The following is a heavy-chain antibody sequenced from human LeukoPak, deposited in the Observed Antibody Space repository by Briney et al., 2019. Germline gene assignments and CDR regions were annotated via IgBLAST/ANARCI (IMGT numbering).Heavy chain of an antibody. D-gene: IGHD5-12*01. Sequence: GGSLRLSCAASGFTFSSYWMGWVRQAPGKGLEWVSYISITGITIYYADSVKGRFTISRDNAKNSLYLQMNILRAEDTAVYYCAREMGGYPFDYWGQGTLVTVSS. J-gene: IGHJ4*02. V-gene: IGHV3-48*04. CDR2: ISITGITI. CDR3: AREMGGYPFDY. CDR1: GFTFSSYW.